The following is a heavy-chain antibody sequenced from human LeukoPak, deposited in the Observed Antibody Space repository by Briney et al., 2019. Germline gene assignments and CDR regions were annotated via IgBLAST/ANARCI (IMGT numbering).Heavy chain of an antibody. Sequence: ASVKVSCKASGYTFTGYYMHWVRQAPGQGLEWMGRINPNSGGTNYAQKFQGRVTMTRDTSISTAYMELSRLRSDDTAEYYCARGGCSGGSCYLYYFDYWGQGTLVTVSS. J-gene: IGHJ4*02. V-gene: IGHV1-2*06. CDR1: GYTFTGYY. CDR3: ARGGCSGGSCYLYYFDY. D-gene: IGHD2-15*01. CDR2: INPNSGGT.